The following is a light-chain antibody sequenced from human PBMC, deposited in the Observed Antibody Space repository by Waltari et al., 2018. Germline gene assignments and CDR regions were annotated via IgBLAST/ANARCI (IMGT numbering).Light chain of an antibody. Sequence: NFILTQTHSVSESPGKTVTISCTRSSGSIGSSYVQWYQQRPGSAPTTVIYEDYQRPSGGPVRFSGSIDSSSNSAYVTISGLKPEDEADYYCQSYDNDNVVFGGGTRLTVL. CDR3: QSYDNDNVV. J-gene: IGLJ3*02. CDR2: EDY. V-gene: IGLV6-57*03. CDR1: SGSIGSSY.